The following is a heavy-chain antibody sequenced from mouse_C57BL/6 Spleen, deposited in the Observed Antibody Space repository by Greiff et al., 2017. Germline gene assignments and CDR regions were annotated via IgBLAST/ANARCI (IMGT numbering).Heavy chain of an antibody. J-gene: IGHJ4*01. D-gene: IGHD3-2*02. CDR1: GYTFTSYG. Sequence: VKLMESGAELARPGASVKLSCKASGYTFTSYGISWVKQRTGQGLEWIGEIYPRSGNTYYNEKFKGKATLTADKSSSTAYMELRSLTSEDSAVYFCARGDSSDPGAMDYWGQGTSVTVSS. CDR3: ARGDSSDPGAMDY. CDR2: IYPRSGNT. V-gene: IGHV1-81*01.